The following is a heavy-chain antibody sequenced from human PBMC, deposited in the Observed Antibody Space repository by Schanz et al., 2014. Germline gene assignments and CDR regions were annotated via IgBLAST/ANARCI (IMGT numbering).Heavy chain of an antibody. J-gene: IGHJ4*02. CDR1: GFTFNDYA. D-gene: IGHD3-22*01. CDR2: ISYEGSKK. Sequence: QVQLVESGGGVVQPGRSLTLSCAASGFTFNDYAMHWVRQAPGKGLEWVAVISYEGSKKYYPDSVQGRFTISRDNSKNTVYLQMNSLRAEDTAVYYCAKDLPSDYYIAYWGQGTLVTVSS. V-gene: IGHV3-30*04. CDR3: AKDLPSDYYIAY.